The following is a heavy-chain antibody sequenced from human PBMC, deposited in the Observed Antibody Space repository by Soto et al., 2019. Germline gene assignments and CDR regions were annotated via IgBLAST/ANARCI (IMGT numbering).Heavy chain of an antibody. CDR1: GYTFTNYD. J-gene: IGHJ5*02. V-gene: IGHV1-8*01. CDR3: ARGRFRRTWFDP. CDR2: MNPDSGNT. D-gene: IGHD3-16*01. Sequence: QVQLVQSGAEVKKPGASVKVSCKASGYTFTNYDIHWVRQATGQGLEWKGWMNPDSGNTGQSKQFQGRVTMTRDTSISTASMEMSSLRSEDAAVYYCARGRFRRTWFDPWGQGTLVTVSS.